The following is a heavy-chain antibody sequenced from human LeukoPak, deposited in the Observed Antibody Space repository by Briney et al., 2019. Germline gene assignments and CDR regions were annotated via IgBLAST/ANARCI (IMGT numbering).Heavy chain of an antibody. D-gene: IGHD3-10*01. J-gene: IGHJ3*02. CDR2: ISSNGGTT. CDR3: ARDEGDRAFDI. CDR1: GFTFTSYA. V-gene: IGHV3-23*01. Sequence: GGSLRLSCSASGFTFTSYAMSWVRQAPGKGLEWVSTISSNGGTTYYADSVKGRFTISRDNAKNSLYLQMNSLRAEDTAVYYCARDEGDRAFDIWGQGTMVTVSS.